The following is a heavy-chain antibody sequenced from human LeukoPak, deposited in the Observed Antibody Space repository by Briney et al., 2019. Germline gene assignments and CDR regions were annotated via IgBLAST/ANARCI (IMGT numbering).Heavy chain of an antibody. D-gene: IGHD3-10*01. V-gene: IGHV1-46*01. Sequence: ASVKVSCKASGYTFTSYYAHWVRPAAGPGLEWMGMINPSGGSTTYSQKFQGRITMTRGTSTSTVYMELSSLRSEDTAVYYCARGPGTNIDYWGQGTLVTVSS. CDR2: INPSGGST. CDR1: GYTFTSYY. CDR3: ARGPGTNIDY. J-gene: IGHJ4*02.